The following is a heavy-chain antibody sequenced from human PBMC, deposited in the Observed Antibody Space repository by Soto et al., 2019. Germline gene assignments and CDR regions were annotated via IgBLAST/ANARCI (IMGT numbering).Heavy chain of an antibody. CDR1: GYSFTIYW. CDR3: ARSGYYDSSGYYFPSHFDY. Sequence: GESLKISCNGSGYSFTIYWIGWVRQMPGKGLEWMGIIYPGDSDTRYSPSFQGQVTISADKSISTAYLQWSSLKASDTAMYYCARSGYYDSSGYYFPSHFDYWGQGTLVTVSS. V-gene: IGHV5-51*01. D-gene: IGHD3-22*01. CDR2: IYPGDSDT. J-gene: IGHJ4*02.